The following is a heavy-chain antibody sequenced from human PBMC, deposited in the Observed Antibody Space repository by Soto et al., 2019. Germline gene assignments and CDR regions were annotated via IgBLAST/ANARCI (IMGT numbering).Heavy chain of an antibody. J-gene: IGHJ4*02. CDR2: ISYDGRNK. V-gene: IGHV3-30*04. CDR3: ARAPDSSGYYYFDY. Sequence: GGSLRLSCAASGFTFSSYAMHWVRQAPGKGLEWVAVISYDGRNKYYADSVKGRFTISRDKYKNTLYLQMNSLRAEDTDVYYCARAPDSSGYYYFDYWGQGTLVTVSS. D-gene: IGHD3-22*01. CDR1: GFTFSSYA.